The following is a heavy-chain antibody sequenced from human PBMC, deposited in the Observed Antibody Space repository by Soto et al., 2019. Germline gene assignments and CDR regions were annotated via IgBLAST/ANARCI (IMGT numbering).Heavy chain of an antibody. Sequence: SETLSLTCTVSGGSISSYYWSWIRQPPGKGLEWIGYIYYSGSTNYNPSLKSRVTISVDTSKNQFSLKLSSVTAADTAVYYCARVYSSSFPVFYYGMDVWGQGTTVTVSS. CDR2: IYYSGST. CDR1: GGSISSYY. V-gene: IGHV4-59*01. CDR3: ARVYSSSFPVFYYGMDV. J-gene: IGHJ6*02. D-gene: IGHD6-6*01.